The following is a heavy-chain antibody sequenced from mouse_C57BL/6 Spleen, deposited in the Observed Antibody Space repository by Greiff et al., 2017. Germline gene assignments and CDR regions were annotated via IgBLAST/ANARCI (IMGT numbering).Heavy chain of an antibody. J-gene: IGHJ2*01. CDR3: AYLLSLDY. CDR2: INPNNGGT. Sequence: EVKLQQSGPELVKPGASVKISCKASGYTFTDYYMNWVKQSHGKSLEWIGDINPNNGGTSYNQKFKGKATLTVDKSSSTAYMELRSLTSEDSAVYYCAYLLSLDYWGQGTTLTVSS. V-gene: IGHV1-26*01. CDR1: GYTFTDYY. D-gene: IGHD2-12*01.